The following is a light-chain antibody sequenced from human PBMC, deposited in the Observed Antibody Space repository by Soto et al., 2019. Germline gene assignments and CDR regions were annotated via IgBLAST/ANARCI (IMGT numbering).Light chain of an antibody. Sequence: EIQMTQSPSSLSASVGDRVTITCRTSQGISNYLAWYQQQPGKVPKLLIYAASTLQSGVPTRFSCSGSGTECTVTIGSLQPEDVATYYCQKYNSSPLTFGGGTKAEI. V-gene: IGKV1-27*01. CDR2: AAS. CDR1: QGISNY. J-gene: IGKJ4*01. CDR3: QKYNSSPLT.